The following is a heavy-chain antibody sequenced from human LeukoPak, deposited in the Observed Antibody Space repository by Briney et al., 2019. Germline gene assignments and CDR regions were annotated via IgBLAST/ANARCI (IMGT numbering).Heavy chain of an antibody. CDR3: AKVHDYGDYFDY. D-gene: IGHD4-17*01. CDR2: ISWNSGSI. V-gene: IGHV3-9*01. CDR1: GFTFDDYA. J-gene: IGHJ4*02. Sequence: GGSLRLSCAASGFTFDDYAMHWVRQAPGKGLEWASGISWNSGSIGYADSVKGRFTISRDNAKNSLYLQMNSLRAEDTALYYCAKVHDYGDYFDYWGQGTLVTVSS.